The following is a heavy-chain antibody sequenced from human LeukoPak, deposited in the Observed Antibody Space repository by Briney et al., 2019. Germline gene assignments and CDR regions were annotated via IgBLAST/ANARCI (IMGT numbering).Heavy chain of an antibody. J-gene: IGHJ4*02. Sequence: GGSLRLSCAASGFTFKYAWMTWVRRAPGKGPEWVGRIKSKSDGETKDYAAAVKSRFSLSRDDSINTVYLQMTSLKTDDTAVYYCTTLVGAPTYWGQGTLVTVSS. D-gene: IGHD1-26*01. V-gene: IGHV3-15*01. CDR3: TTLVGAPTY. CDR1: GFTFKYAW. CDR2: IKSKSDGETK.